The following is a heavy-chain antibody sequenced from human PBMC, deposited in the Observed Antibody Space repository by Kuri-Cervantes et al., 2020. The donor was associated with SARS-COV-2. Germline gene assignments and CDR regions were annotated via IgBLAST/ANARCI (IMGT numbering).Heavy chain of an antibody. Sequence: GGSLRLSCAASGFTVSSNYMSWVRQAPGKGLEWVSVIYSGGSTYYADSVKGRFTISRDNAKNSLYLQMNSLRAEDTAVYYCAREPGGTFDYWGQGTLVTVSS. CDR1: GFTVSSNY. CDR3: AREPGGTFDY. V-gene: IGHV3-53*01. CDR2: IYSGGST. J-gene: IGHJ4*02. D-gene: IGHD3-16*01.